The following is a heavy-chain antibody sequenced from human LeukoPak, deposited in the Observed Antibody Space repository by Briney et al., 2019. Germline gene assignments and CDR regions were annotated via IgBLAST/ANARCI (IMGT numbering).Heavy chain of an antibody. CDR1: GYTFTSYG. D-gene: IGHD3-3*01. CDR2: ISAYNGNT. J-gene: IGHJ4*02. CDR3: ARVVAGVAMGSYYFDY. V-gene: IGHV1-18*01. Sequence: ASVKVSCKASGYTFTSYGISWVRQAPGQGLEWMGWISAYNGNTNYAQKLQGRVTMTTDTSTSTAYMELRSLRSDDTAVYYCARVVAGVAMGSYYFDYWGQGTLVTVSS.